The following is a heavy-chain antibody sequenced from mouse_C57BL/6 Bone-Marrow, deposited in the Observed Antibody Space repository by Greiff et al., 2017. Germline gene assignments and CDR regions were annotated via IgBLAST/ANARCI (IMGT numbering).Heavy chain of an antibody. CDR1: GFSLTSYG. CDR3: ARQLRLRRAWFAY. Sequence: VQLQQSGPGLVQPSQSLSITCTVSGFSLTSYGVHWVRQSPGKGLEWLGVIWSGGSTDYNAAFISRLSISKDNSKSQVFFKMNSLQADDTAIYDCARQLRLRRAWFAYWGQGTLVTVSA. D-gene: IGHD3-2*02. J-gene: IGHJ3*01. CDR2: IWSGGST. V-gene: IGHV2-2*01.